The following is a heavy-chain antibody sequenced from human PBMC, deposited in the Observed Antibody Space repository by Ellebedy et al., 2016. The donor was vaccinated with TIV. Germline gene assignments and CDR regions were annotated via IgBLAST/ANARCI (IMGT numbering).Heavy chain of an antibody. CDR1: GFTFSSYT. J-gene: IGHJ4*02. CDR3: ATRAVPGAREHSYYFDH. Sequence: GESLKISCAASGFTFSSYTMNWVRQAPGKGLEWVSSISSSSSYIYYADSVKGRFTISRDNAKNSLYLQMNNLRAEDTAVYYCATRAVPGAREHSYYFDHWGQGTLVTASS. CDR2: ISSSSSYI. D-gene: IGHD6-19*01. V-gene: IGHV3-21*01.